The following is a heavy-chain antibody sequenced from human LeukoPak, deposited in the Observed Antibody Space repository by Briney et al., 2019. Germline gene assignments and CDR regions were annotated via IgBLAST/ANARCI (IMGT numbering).Heavy chain of an antibody. Sequence: SETLSLTCTVSGGSISSGDYYWRWIRQPPGKGLEWIGYIYYSGSTYYNPSLKSRITISVDTSKNQFSLKLSSVTAADTAVYYCARERYYGSGSYVDYWGQGTLVTVSS. V-gene: IGHV4-30-4*08. CDR3: ARERYYGSGSYVDY. CDR2: IYYSGST. CDR1: GGSISSGDYY. J-gene: IGHJ4*02. D-gene: IGHD3-10*01.